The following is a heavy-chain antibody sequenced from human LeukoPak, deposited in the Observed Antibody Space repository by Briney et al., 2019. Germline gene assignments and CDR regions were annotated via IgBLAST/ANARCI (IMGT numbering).Heavy chain of an antibody. Sequence: ASVKVSCKASGYTFTSYYMHWVRQAPGQGLEWMGIINPSGGSTSYAQKFQGRVTMTRDTSTSTVYMELSSLRSEDTAVYYCARTSGYCSGGSCYSEVWFDPWGQGTLVTVSS. CDR3: ARTSGYCSGGSCYSEVWFDP. CDR1: GYTFTSYY. D-gene: IGHD2-15*01. CDR2: INPSGGST. V-gene: IGHV1-46*01. J-gene: IGHJ5*02.